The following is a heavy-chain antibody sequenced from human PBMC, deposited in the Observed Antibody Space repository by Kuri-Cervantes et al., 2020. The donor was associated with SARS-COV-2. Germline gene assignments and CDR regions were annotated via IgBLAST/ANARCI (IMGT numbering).Heavy chain of an antibody. V-gene: IGHV1-2*02. D-gene: IGHD6-13*01. CDR3: AREEAAAGTGAFWSWGYYYYYMDV. J-gene: IGHJ6*03. Sequence: ASVKVSCKASGYTFTGYYMHWVRQAPGQGLEWMGWINPNRGGTNYAQKLQGRVTMTTDTSTSTAYMELRSLRSDDTAVYYCAREEAAAGTGAFWSWGYYYYYMDVWGKGTTVTVSS. CDR2: INPNRGGT. CDR1: GYTFTGYY.